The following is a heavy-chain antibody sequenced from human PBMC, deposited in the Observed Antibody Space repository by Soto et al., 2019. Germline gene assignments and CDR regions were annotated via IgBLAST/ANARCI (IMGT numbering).Heavy chain of an antibody. CDR2: IIPIFGTA. J-gene: IGHJ3*02. CDR3: ARGGGVMMEDAFDI. Sequence: QVQLVQSGAEVKKPGSSVKVSCKASGGTFSSYAISWVRQAPGQGLEWMGGIIPIFGTANYAQKFQGRVTITADEATSTAYMERSSVRSEDTAVYYCARGGGVMMEDAFDIWGQGTMVTVSS. D-gene: IGHD3-16*01. CDR1: GGTFSSYA. V-gene: IGHV1-69*01.